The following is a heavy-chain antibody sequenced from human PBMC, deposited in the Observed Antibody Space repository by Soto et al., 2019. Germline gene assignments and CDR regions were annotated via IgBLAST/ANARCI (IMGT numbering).Heavy chain of an antibody. V-gene: IGHV3-23*01. CDR1: GFTFSSYA. D-gene: IGHD5-18*01. Sequence: EVQRLESGGGLVQPGGSLRLSCAASGFTFSSYATSWVRQAPWKGLEFVSAISGSRGSTYYPDSLKGRFTISRDNSKNTLYLQMNSLRAEDTAVYYCAKRTLLFWIQVWRGYFDYWGQGSLVTVSS. CDR3: AKRTLLFWIQVWRGYFDY. J-gene: IGHJ4*02. CDR2: ISGSRGST.